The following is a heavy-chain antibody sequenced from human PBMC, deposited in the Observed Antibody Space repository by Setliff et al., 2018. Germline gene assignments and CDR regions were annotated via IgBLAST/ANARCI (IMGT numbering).Heavy chain of an antibody. CDR2: INHSGST. Sequence: PSETLSLTCAVYGGSFSTYCWIWIRQPPGKGLEWIGEINHSGSTNYNPSLKSRVTISVDTSKNQFSLKLSSVTAADTALYYCTVYNTGSSKDHYWGQGTPVTVSS. V-gene: IGHV4-34*01. CDR1: GGSFSTYC. CDR3: TVYNTGSSKDHY. D-gene: IGHD2-8*02. J-gene: IGHJ4*02.